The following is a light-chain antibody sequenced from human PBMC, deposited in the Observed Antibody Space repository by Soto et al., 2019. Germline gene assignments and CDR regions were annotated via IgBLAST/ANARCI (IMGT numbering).Light chain of an antibody. CDR1: QGISNY. Sequence: DIQMTQSPSSLSASVGDRVTITCRASQGISNYLAWYQQKPGQVPKLLIYAASTLPSGVPARFSGSGSGTDFTLTIRSLQPEDVATYYCQKYNSAPPYTFGQGTKLEIK. CDR2: AAS. V-gene: IGKV1-27*01. J-gene: IGKJ2*01. CDR3: QKYNSAPPYT.